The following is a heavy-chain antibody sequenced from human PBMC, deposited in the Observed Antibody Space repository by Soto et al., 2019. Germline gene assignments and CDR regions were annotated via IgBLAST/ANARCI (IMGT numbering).Heavy chain of an antibody. CDR2: IYYSWST. CDR3: TRVGSGVDELPY. Sequence: LTCTVGIPPPCRGHYYRLWLQKTPVKGLEWVGYIYYSWSTYYNPSLKRRLHISLDVSRNQFSLSLTSVTASDTAVYFCTRVGSGVDELPYWG. J-gene: IGHJ4*01. D-gene: IGHD1-7*01. V-gene: IGHV4-30-4*01. CDR1: IPPPCRGHYY.